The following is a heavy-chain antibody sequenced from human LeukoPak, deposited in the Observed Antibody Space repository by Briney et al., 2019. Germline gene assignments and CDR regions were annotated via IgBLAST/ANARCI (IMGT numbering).Heavy chain of an antibody. V-gene: IGHV4-4*02. D-gene: IGHD5-12*01. Sequence: SETLSLTCAVSGGSISSSNWWSWVRQPPGKGLEWIGEIYHSGAINYNPSLKSRVTLSVDKSKNQLSLKVSSVTDADTAVYYCARGGGYSGDEARRHWFDPWGQGTLVTVSS. CDR1: GGSISSSNW. CDR2: IYHSGAI. J-gene: IGHJ5*02. CDR3: ARGGGYSGDEARRHWFDP.